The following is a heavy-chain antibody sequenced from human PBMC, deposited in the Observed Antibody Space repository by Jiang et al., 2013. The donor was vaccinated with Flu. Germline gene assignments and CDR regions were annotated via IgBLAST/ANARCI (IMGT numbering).Heavy chain of an antibody. J-gene: IGHJ4*02. Sequence: QLLESGGGLVQPGGSLRLSCAASGFTFSSYAMSWVRQAPGKGLEWVSAISGSGGSTYYADSVKGRFTISRDNSKNTLYLQMNSLRAEDTAVYYCAKDPRRGYYDSSGYGPLQPDYWGQGTLVTVSS. CDR3: AKDPRRGYYDSSGYGPLQPDY. CDR1: GFTFSSYA. D-gene: IGHD3-22*01. V-gene: IGHV3-23*01. CDR2: ISGSGGST.